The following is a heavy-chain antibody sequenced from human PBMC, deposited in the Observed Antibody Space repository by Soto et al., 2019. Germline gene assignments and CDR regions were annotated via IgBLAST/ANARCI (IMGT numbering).Heavy chain of an antibody. V-gene: IGHV1-2*02. J-gene: IGHJ5*02. D-gene: IGHD3-3*01. CDR2: INPNSGGT. Sequence: ASVKVSCKASGYTFTGYYMHWVRPAPGQGLEWMGWINPNSGGTNYAQKFQGRVTMTSDTSISTAYMELSRLRSDDTAVYCCARVPNDFWSGYSFDPWGQGTLVTVSS. CDR1: GYTFTGYY. CDR3: ARVPNDFWSGYSFDP.